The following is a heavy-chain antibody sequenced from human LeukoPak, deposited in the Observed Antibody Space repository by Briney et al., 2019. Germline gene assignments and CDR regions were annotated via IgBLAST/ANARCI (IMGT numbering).Heavy chain of an antibody. V-gene: IGHV7-4-1*02. J-gene: IGHJ6*02. CDR1: GYTFTSYA. CDR3: ARGPLWFGWTYYYGMDV. D-gene: IGHD3-10*01. CDR2: INTNTGNP. Sequence: ASVKVSCKASGYTFTSYAMHWVRQAPGQGLEWMGWINTNTGNPTYAQGFTGRFVFSLDTSVSTAYLQISSLKAEDTAVYYCARGPLWFGWTYYYGMDVWGQGTTVTVSS.